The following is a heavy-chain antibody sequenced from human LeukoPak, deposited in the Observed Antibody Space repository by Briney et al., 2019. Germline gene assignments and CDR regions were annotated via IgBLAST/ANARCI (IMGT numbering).Heavy chain of an antibody. CDR1: GGSISSSSYY. V-gene: IGHV4-39*01. CDR2: IYYSGST. CDR3: ARHRHSGYDWQTHKRAYYFDY. Sequence: PSETLSLTCTVSGGSISSSSYYWGWIRQPPGKGLEWIGSIYYSGSTYYNPSLKSRVTISVDTSKNQFSLKLSSVTAADTAVYYCARHRHSGYDWQTHKRAYYFDYWGQGTLVTVSS. D-gene: IGHD5-12*01. J-gene: IGHJ4*02.